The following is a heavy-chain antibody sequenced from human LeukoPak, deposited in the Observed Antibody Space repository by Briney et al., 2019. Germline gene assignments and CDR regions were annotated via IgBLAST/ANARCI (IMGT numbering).Heavy chain of an antibody. CDR1: GFSFSSYG. V-gene: IGHV3-30*02. CDR2: IRYGGSDK. CDR3: AKGGYSNGRYYYYYMDV. J-gene: IGHJ6*03. Sequence: GGSLRLSCAAFGFSFSSYGMHWVRQAPGKGLEWVAFIRYGGSDKYYADSAKGRFTISRDNSKNTLYLQMNSLRAEDTAVYYCAKGGYSNGRYYYYYMDVWGEGTTVTVSS. D-gene: IGHD5-18*01.